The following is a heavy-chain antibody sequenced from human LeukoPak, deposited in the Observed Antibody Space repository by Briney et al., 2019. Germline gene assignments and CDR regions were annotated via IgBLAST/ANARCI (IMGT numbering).Heavy chain of an antibody. CDR1: GYTFTGYY. V-gene: IGHV1-2*02. J-gene: IGHJ4*02. CDR2: INPNSGGT. Sequence: ASVKVSCKASGYTFTGYYMHWVRQAPGQGLEWMGWINPNSGGTNYAQKFQGRVTMTRDTSISTAYMELSSLRSEDTGVYYCAREIGPIQLHLWGSAFDYWGQGTLVTVSS. CDR3: AREIGPIQLHLWGSAFDY. D-gene: IGHD5-18*01.